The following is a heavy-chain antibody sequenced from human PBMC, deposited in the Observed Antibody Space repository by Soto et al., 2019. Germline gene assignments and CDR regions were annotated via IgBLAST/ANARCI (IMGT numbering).Heavy chain of an antibody. CDR3: AKGGYCSGGSCYDHAFDI. J-gene: IGHJ3*02. D-gene: IGHD2-15*01. Sequence: QVQLVESGGGVVRPGRSLRLSCAASGFTFSSYGMHWVRQAPGKGLEWVAVISYDGSNKYYADSVKGRFTISRDNSKNTLYLQMNSLRAEDTAVYYCAKGGYCSGGSCYDHAFDIWGQGTMVTVSS. CDR2: ISYDGSNK. CDR1: GFTFSSYG. V-gene: IGHV3-30*18.